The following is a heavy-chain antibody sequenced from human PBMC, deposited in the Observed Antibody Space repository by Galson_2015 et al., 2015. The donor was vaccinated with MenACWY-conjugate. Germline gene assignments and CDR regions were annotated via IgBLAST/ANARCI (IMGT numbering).Heavy chain of an antibody. J-gene: IGHJ4*02. Sequence: SLRLSCAASGSTFSTYAMSWVRQAPGKGLEWVSSISGAGGSTYYADSVKGQFTISRDNPQNTLYLQMNTLRAEDTAIYYCAKAIYSSGRIFDYWGQGTLVTVSS. CDR3: AKAIYSSGRIFDY. CDR2: ISGAGGST. V-gene: IGHV3-23*01. D-gene: IGHD6-19*01. CDR1: GSTFSTYA.